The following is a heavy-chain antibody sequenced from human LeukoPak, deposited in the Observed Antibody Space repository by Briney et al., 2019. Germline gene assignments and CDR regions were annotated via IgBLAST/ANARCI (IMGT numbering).Heavy chain of an antibody. J-gene: IGHJ4*02. Sequence: GGSLRLSCATSGFTFSSYGMHWVRQAPGVGLEWVAVISFDASDTYYADSVKGRFTISRDNSKNTLYLQMNSLRADDTAVYYCAKESTAYSSGWDPALDYWGQGTLVTVSA. D-gene: IGHD6-19*01. CDR2: ISFDASDT. CDR1: GFTFSSYG. V-gene: IGHV3-30*18. CDR3: AKESTAYSSGWDPALDY.